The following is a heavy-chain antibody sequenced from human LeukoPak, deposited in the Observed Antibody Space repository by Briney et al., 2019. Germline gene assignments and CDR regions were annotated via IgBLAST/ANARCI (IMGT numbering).Heavy chain of an antibody. CDR2: INHSGST. CDR1: GGSFSGYY. V-gene: IGHV4-34*01. Sequence: SETLSLTCAVYGGSFSGYYWSWIHQPPGKGLEWIGEINHSGSTNYNPSLKSRVTISVDTSKNQFSLKLSSVTAAETAVYYCARDIVVVPAAIRRVRWFDPWGQGTLVTVSS. J-gene: IGHJ5*02. D-gene: IGHD2-2*01. CDR3: ARDIVVVPAAIRRVRWFDP.